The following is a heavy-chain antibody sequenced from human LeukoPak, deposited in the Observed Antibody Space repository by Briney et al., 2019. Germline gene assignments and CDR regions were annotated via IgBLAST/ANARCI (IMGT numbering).Heavy chain of an antibody. CDR1: GGSISRSSYY. D-gene: IGHD5-24*01. CDR3: ARSGDGYNPPMDY. J-gene: IGHJ4*02. V-gene: IGHV4-39*01. CDR2: IYYSGTT. Sequence: SETLSLTCTVSGGSISRSSYYWGWIRQPPGKGLEWIGSIYYSGTTYYSSSLKSRVTISVDTSKNQFSLKLSTVTAADTAVYYCARSGDGYNPPMDYWGQGTLVTVSS.